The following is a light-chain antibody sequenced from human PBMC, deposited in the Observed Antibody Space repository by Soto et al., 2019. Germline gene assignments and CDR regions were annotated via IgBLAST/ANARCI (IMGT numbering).Light chain of an antibody. V-gene: IGKV1-5*01. CDR3: QQYNSYSLT. J-gene: IGKJ4*01. CDR2: GAS. CDR1: QSVTSR. Sequence: DIQMTQSPSTLSVSVGDRVTITCRASQSVTSRLAWYQQKPGKAPKLLIYGASNLESGVPSRFSGSGSGTEFTLTISSLQPDDFATYYCQQYNSYSLTFGGGTKVDIK.